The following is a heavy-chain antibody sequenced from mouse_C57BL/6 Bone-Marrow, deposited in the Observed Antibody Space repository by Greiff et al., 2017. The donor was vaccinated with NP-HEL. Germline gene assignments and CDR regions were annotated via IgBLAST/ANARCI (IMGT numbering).Heavy chain of an antibody. CDR2: SRNKANDYTT. D-gene: IGHD2-3*01. J-gene: IGHJ3*01. CDR3: ARDALDGGFAY. V-gene: IGHV7-1*01. Sequence: EVKLMESGGGLVQSGRSLRLSCATSGFTFSDFYMEWVRQAPGKGLEWIAASRNKANDYTTEYSASVKGRFIVSRDTSQSILYLQMNALRAEDTAIYYCARDALDGGFAYWGQGTLVTVSA. CDR1: GFTFSDFY.